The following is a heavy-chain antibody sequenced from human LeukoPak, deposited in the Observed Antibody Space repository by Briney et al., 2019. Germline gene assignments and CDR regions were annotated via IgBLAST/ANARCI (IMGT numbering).Heavy chain of an antibody. CDR3: ARGNSSSWYTVSYGYYYGMDV. D-gene: IGHD6-13*01. V-gene: IGHV4-59*01. CDR2: IYYSGST. Sequence: PSETLSLTCTVSGGSISSYYWSWIRQPPGKGLEWIGYIYYSGSTNYNPSLKSRVTISVDTSKNQFSLKLSSVTAADMAVYYCARGNSSSWYTVSYGYYYGMDVWGQGTTVTVSS. CDR1: GGSISSYY. J-gene: IGHJ6*02.